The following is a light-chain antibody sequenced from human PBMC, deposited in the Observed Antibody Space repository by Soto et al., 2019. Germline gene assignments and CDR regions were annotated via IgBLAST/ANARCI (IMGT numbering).Light chain of an antibody. CDR2: WAS. J-gene: IGKJ1*01. V-gene: IGKV4-1*01. Sequence: DIVMTQSPDSLAVSLGERATINCKSSQSVLYSSNNKNYLAWYQQKPGQPPKLLISWASTREFGVPDRSSGSGSGTDFTLTISSLQAEDVAVYYCQQYYGSPPRTFGQGTKVEIK. CDR1: QSVLYSSNNKNY. CDR3: QQYYGSPPRT.